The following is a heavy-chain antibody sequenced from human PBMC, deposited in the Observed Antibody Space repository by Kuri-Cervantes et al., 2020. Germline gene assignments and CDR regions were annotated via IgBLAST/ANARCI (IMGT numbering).Heavy chain of an antibody. CDR1: GFTFSSYA. Sequence: GESLKISCAASGFTFSSYAMHWVRQAPGKGLEYVSAISSNGGSTYYADSVKGRFTISRDNSKNALYLQMNSLRAEDTAVYYCAKGPPGTVTTLELSYWGQGTLVTVSS. CDR3: AKGPPGTVTTLELSY. CDR2: ISSNGGST. V-gene: IGHV3-64*02. D-gene: IGHD4-17*01. J-gene: IGHJ4*02.